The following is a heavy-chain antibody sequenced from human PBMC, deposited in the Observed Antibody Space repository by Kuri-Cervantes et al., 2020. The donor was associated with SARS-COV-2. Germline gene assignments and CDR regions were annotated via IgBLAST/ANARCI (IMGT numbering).Heavy chain of an antibody. Sequence: SETLSLTCTVSGGSISSSSYYWGWIRQPPGKGLEWIGSIYYSGSTYYNPSLKSRVTISVDTSKNQFSLKLSSVTAADTAVYYCARTQLGMNMGVWGKGTTVTVSS. CDR3: ARTQLGMNMGV. CDR1: GGSISSSSYY. V-gene: IGHV4-39*01. CDR2: IYYSGST. J-gene: IGHJ6*03. D-gene: IGHD7-27*01.